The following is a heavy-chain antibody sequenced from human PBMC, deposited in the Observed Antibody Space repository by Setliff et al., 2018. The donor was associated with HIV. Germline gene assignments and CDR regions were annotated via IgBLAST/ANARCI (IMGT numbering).Heavy chain of an antibody. CDR1: GFIFSTFP. V-gene: IGHV3-30*01. CDR3: AKDRFSGGLCLREPIDF. Sequence: GWSLRLSCAASGFIFSTFPMHWVRQAPGKGLEWVAVMSGDANSQYYADSVRSRFTIFRDNSKNTVYLQMNSLTTEDTAVYYCAKDRFSGGLCLREPIDFWGQGTLVTVS. D-gene: IGHD3-16*01. CDR2: MSGDANSQ. J-gene: IGHJ4*02.